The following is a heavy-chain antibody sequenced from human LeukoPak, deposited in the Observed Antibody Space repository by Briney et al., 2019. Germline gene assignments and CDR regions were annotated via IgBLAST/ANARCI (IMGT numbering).Heavy chain of an antibody. CDR1: GFTFSSYA. V-gene: IGHV3-30-3*01. CDR3: ARVVGATTKYYYYYMDV. D-gene: IGHD1-26*01. Sequence: TGGSLRLSCAASGFTFSSYAMHWVRQAPGKGLEWVAVISYDGSNKYYADSVKGRFTISRDNSKNTLYLQMNSLRAEDTAVYYCARVVGATTKYYYYYMDVWGKGTTVTVSS. CDR2: ISYDGSNK. J-gene: IGHJ6*03.